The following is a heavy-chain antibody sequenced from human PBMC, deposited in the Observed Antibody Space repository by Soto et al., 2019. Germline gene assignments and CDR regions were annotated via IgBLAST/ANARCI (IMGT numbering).Heavy chain of an antibody. CDR3: AGCGGWHYYYYYGMDV. J-gene: IGHJ6*02. Sequence: GGSLRLSCAASGFTFSSYAMHWVRQAPGKGLEWVAVISYDGSNKYYADSVKGRFTISRDNSKNTLYLQMNSLRAEDTAVYYCAGCGGWHYYYYYGMDVWGQGTTVTVSS. V-gene: IGHV3-30-3*01. CDR2: ISYDGSNK. CDR1: GFTFSSYA. D-gene: IGHD6-19*01.